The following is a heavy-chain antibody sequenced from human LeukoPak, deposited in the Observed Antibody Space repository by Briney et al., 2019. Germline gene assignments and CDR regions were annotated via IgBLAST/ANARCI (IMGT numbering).Heavy chain of an antibody. D-gene: IGHD2-21*01. Sequence: SETLSLTCGVSDYSIRSGYYWGWIRQPPGKGLEWIGSIYHSGRTYYNPSLKSRVTISVDTSKNQFSLKLSSVTAADTAVYYCVRVSRGEKYYYYMDVWGKGTTVTVSS. CDR1: DYSIRSGYY. V-gene: IGHV4-38-2*01. CDR3: VRVSRGEKYYYYMDV. J-gene: IGHJ6*03. CDR2: IYHSGRT.